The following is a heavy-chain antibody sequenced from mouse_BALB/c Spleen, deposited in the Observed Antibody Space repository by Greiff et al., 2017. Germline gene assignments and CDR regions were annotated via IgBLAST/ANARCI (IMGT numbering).Heavy chain of an antibody. Sequence: EVQLQQSGAELVKPGASVKLSCTASGFNIKDTYMHWVKQRPEQGLEWIGRIDPANGNTKYDPKFQGKATITADTSSNTAYLQLSSLTSEDTAVYYCALYDYGVFDYWGQGTTLTVSS. CDR1: GFNIKDTY. V-gene: IGHV14-3*02. CDR2: IDPANGNT. J-gene: IGHJ2*01. CDR3: ALYDYGVFDY. D-gene: IGHD2-4*01.